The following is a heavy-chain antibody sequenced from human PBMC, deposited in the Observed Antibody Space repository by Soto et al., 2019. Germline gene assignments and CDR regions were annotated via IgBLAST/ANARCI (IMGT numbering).Heavy chain of an antibody. V-gene: IGHV1-18*01. CDR1: GYTFTSYG. J-gene: IGHJ6*02. Sequence: ASVKVSCKASGYTFTSYGISCVRQSPGQGLEWMGWISAYNGNTNYAQKLQGRVAMTTDTSTSTAYMELRSLRSDDAAVYYCARDHKQWLVRERHYYYGMDVWGQGTTVTVYS. D-gene: IGHD6-19*01. CDR3: ARDHKQWLVRERHYYYGMDV. CDR2: ISAYNGNT.